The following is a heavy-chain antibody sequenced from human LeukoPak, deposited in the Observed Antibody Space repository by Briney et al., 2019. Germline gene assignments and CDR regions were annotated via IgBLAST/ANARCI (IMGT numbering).Heavy chain of an antibody. D-gene: IGHD3-10*01. CDR3: ARRRITMVRGVPSWFDP. V-gene: IGHV4-34*01. J-gene: IGHJ5*02. CDR2: INHSGST. Sequence: SETLSLTCAVYGGSSSGYYWSWIRQPPGKGLEWIGEINHSGSTNYNPSLKSRVTISVDTSENQFSLKLSSVTAADTAVYYCARRRITMVRGVPSWFDPWGQGTLVTVSS. CDR1: GGSSSGYY.